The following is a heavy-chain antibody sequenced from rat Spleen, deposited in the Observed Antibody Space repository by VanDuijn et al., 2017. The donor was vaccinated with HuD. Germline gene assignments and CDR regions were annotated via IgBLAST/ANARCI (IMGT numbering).Heavy chain of an antibody. CDR1: GFTFSNYG. D-gene: IGHD1-5*01. Sequence: EVHLVESGGGLVQPGRSLKLSCEASGFTFSNYGMHWIRQAPTKGLEWVASISPTGRISNYRDSVKGRLTISRDNAKSILYLQMDSLRSEDTATYYGARHRDNYGVMDAWGQGASVTVSS. CDR3: ARHRDNYGVMDA. J-gene: IGHJ4*01. CDR2: ISPTGRIS. V-gene: IGHV5-19*01.